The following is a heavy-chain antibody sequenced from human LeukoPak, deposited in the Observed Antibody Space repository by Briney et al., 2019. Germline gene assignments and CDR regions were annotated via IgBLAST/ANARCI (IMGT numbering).Heavy chain of an antibody. Sequence: SETLSLTCTVSGGSISSGSYFWSWIRQPAGKGLEWIGRIYTSGSTNYNPSLKSRVTISVDTSKNQFSLKLSSVTAADTAVYYCASDRIEVDAFDIWDQGTMVTVSS. J-gene: IGHJ3*02. D-gene: IGHD2-15*01. CDR2: IYTSGST. CDR1: GGSISSGSYF. CDR3: ASDRIEVDAFDI. V-gene: IGHV4-61*02.